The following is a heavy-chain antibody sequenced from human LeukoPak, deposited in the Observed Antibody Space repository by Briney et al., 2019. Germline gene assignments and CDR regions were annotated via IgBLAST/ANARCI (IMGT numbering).Heavy chain of an antibody. CDR1: GFTFSSYE. Sequence: GGSLRLSCAASGFTFSSYEMNWVRQAPGKGLEWVSYISSSGSTIYYADSGKGRFTISRDNSNNSLYLQMNSLRAEDTAVYYCERGVVPAANVDFGFDYWGQGTLVTVSS. CDR2: ISSSGSTI. J-gene: IGHJ4*02. V-gene: IGHV3-48*03. D-gene: IGHD2-2*01. CDR3: ERGVVPAANVDFGFDY.